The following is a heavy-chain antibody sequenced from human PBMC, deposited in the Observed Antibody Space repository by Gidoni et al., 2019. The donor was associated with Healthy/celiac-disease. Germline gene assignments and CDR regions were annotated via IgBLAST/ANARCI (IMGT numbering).Heavy chain of an antibody. CDR3: ARGTRRGDFDY. CDR2: MNPNSGNT. Sequence: QVQLVQSGAEGKKPGASVKVSCKASGYTFTSYDINWVRQDTGQGLEWMGWMNPNSGNTGYAQKFQGRVTMTRITSMSTTDMALCSLRSEDTAVYYCARGTRRGDFDYWGQGTLVTVSS. D-gene: IGHD6-6*01. CDR1: GYTFTSYD. J-gene: IGHJ4*02. V-gene: IGHV1-8*01.